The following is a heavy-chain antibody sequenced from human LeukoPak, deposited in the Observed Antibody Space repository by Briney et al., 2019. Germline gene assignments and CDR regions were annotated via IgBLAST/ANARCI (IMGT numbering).Heavy chain of an antibody. CDR2: INSDGSST. CDR1: GFTFSNAW. D-gene: IGHD6-19*01. CDR3: APTRYSSGWPFDY. Sequence: GGSLRLSCAASGFTFSNAWMNWVRQAPGKGLVWVSRINSDGSSTTYADYVKGRFTISRDNAKNTLYLQMNSLRAEDTAVYYCAPTRYSSGWPFDYWGQGTLVTVSS. V-gene: IGHV3-74*01. J-gene: IGHJ4*02.